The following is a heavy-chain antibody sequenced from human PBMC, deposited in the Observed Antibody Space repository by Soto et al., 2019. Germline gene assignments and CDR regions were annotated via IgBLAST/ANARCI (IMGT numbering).Heavy chain of an antibody. D-gene: IGHD2-15*01. V-gene: IGHV1-8*01. CDR3: ASGSNHCSGGSCYSDWFDP. J-gene: IGHJ5*02. CDR1: GYTFTSSD. CDR2: MNPNTGNT. Sequence: QVQLVQSGAEVKKPGASVRVSCKASGYTFTSSDVYWVRQATGQGLELMGWMNPNTGNTGYAQKFQGRVTMPRNTSISTAYMELSSLRSEDTAVYYCASGSNHCSGGSCYSDWFDPWGQGTPVTVSS.